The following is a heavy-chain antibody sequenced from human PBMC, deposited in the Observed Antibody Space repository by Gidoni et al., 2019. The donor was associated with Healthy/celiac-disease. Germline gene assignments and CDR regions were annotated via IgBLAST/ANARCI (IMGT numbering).Heavy chain of an antibody. CDR3: ATAGIAVAGGIEYFQH. CDR1: GYTLTELS. CDR2: FDPEDGET. J-gene: IGHJ1*01. V-gene: IGHV1-24*01. Sequence: QVQLVQSGAEVKKPGDSVKVSCKVYGYTLTELSMQWVRQAPGKGLEWMGGFDPEDGETIYAQKFQGRVTMTEDTSTDTAYMELSSLRSEDTAVYYCATAGIAVAGGIEYFQHWGQGTLVTVSS. D-gene: IGHD6-19*01.